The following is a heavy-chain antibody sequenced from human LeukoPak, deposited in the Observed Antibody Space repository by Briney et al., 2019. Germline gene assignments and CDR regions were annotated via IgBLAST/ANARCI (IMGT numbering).Heavy chain of an antibody. D-gene: IGHD2-2*01. V-gene: IGHV3-49*04. Sequence: GGSLRLSCTPSGFTFGDYAMSWVRQAPGKGLEWVGFIQGKAYGGATEYAASVKGRFSISRDDSKSIANLQMNNLKTEDTAVYYCTRGPHPRCSSSGCYLDYWGQGTLVTVSS. CDR1: GFTFGDYA. CDR2: IQGKAYGGAT. J-gene: IGHJ4*02. CDR3: TRGPHPRCSSSGCYLDY.